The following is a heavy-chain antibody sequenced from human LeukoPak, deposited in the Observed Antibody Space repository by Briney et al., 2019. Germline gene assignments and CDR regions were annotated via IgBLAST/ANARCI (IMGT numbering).Heavy chain of an antibody. CDR2: INSDGSST. Sequence: GGSLRLSCAASGFTFSSYWMHWVRQAPGKGLVWVSRINSDGSSTSYADSVKGRFTTSRDNAKNTLYLQMNSLRAEDTALYYCARHRDSSSSVVYYYYGMDVWGQGTTVTVSS. CDR3: ARHRDSSSSVVYYYYGMDV. D-gene: IGHD6-6*01. V-gene: IGHV3-74*01. J-gene: IGHJ6*02. CDR1: GFTFSSYW.